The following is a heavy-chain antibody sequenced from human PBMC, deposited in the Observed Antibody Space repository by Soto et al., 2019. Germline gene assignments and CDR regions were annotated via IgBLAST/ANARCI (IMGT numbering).Heavy chain of an antibody. J-gene: IGHJ4*02. D-gene: IGHD3-22*01. CDR1: GFTFSGSA. CDR3: TRLQGGYDY. V-gene: IGHV3-73*01. CDR2: IRNEADNHAT. Sequence: EVQLVESGGGLVQPGASLRLSCAASGFTFSGSAMHWVRQASGKGLEWVGRIRNEADNHATAYAASVTGRFTISRDDSKNTAYLQMTSLKTEDTAVYYCTRLQGGYDYWGQGTLVTVSS.